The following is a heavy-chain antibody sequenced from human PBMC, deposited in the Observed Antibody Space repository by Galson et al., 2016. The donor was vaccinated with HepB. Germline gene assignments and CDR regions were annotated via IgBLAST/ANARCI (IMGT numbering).Heavy chain of an antibody. J-gene: IGHJ4*02. V-gene: IGHV3-23*01. D-gene: IGHD3-22*01. Sequence: SLRLSCAASGFTFFNYAMSWVRQAPGKGLEWVPSISGSGGSTFYADSVKGRFTISRDNARNTLYLQMSGLRAADTAVYYCVRDQVDYYSSSGDDFDYWGQGTLVTVSS. CDR3: VRDQVDYYSSSGDDFDY. CDR2: ISGSGGST. CDR1: GFTFFNYA.